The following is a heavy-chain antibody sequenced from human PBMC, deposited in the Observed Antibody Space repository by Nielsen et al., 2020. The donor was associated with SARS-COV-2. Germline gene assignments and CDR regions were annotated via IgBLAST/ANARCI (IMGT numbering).Heavy chain of an antibody. V-gene: IGHV2-26*01. J-gene: IGHJ6*03. Sequence: SGPTLVKPTETLTLTCTVSGFSLSNARMGVGWIRQPPGRALESLAHIFSNDEKSYSTFLKSRLTISKDTSKSQVVLTMTNMDPVDTATYYCARIQLELRLFYFHYSMDVWGKGTTVTVSS. CDR1: GFSLSNARMG. CDR2: IFSNDEK. CDR3: ARIQLELRLFYFHYSMDV. D-gene: IGHD1-7*01.